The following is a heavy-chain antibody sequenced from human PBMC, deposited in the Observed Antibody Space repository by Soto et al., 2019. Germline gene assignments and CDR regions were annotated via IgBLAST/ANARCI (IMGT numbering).Heavy chain of an antibody. CDR1: GFTFNTYA. CDR3: ARGCGGDCYDYYYYYGMDV. CDR2: ISESGDGT. J-gene: IGHJ6*02. Sequence: GGSLRLSCAASGFTFNTYAMTWVRQAPGKGLEWVSLISESGDGTYYADSVKGRFTISRDNSQRTLNLQMNSLRAEDTAVYYCARGCGGDCYDYYYYYGMDVWGQGTTVTVSS. D-gene: IGHD2-21*02. V-gene: IGHV3-23*01.